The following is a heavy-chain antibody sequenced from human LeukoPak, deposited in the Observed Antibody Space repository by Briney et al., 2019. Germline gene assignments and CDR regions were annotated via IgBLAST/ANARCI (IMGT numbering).Heavy chain of an antibody. J-gene: IGHJ3*02. CDR1: GFTFSSYW. CDR3: ARGDYYDSSGFYTDAFDI. CDR2: IKQDGSEK. D-gene: IGHD3-22*01. V-gene: IGHV3-7*01. Sequence: GGSLRLSCAASGFTFSSYWMSWVRQAPGKGLEWVANIKQDGSEKFYVDSVKGRFTISRDNAKKSLYLQMNSLRADDTAVYFCARGDYYDSSGFYTDAFDIWGQGTMVTVSS.